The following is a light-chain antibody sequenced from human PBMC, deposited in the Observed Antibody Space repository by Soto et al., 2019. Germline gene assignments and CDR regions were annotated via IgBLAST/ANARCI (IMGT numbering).Light chain of an antibody. J-gene: IGKJ4*01. CDR2: AAY. V-gene: IGKV1-27*01. CDR3: QKYDNAPLT. Sequence: DIQMTQVPSSLSASVGDRVTITCRARQDISTYLAWYQQKPGKVPKLLISAAYTLQSGVPPRFSGSGSGTDFTLTISSLQPEDVATYYCQKYDNAPLTFGGGTKVEIK. CDR1: QDISTY.